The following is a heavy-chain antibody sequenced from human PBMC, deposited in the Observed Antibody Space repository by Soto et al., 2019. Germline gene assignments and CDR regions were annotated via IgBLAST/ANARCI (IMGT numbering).Heavy chain of an antibody. CDR1: GITFRNYA. CDR2: ISSNGGST. J-gene: IGHJ4*02. Sequence: PGGSLRLSCSVSGITFRNYAMHWVRQAPGRGLEYVSAISSNGGSTYYADSVKGRFTISRDNSKNTLYLQMSSLRAEDTAVYYCVKGSYDSSGYYYNYFDYWGQGTQVTVSS. D-gene: IGHD3-22*01. CDR3: VKGSYDSSGYYYNYFDY. V-gene: IGHV3-64D*06.